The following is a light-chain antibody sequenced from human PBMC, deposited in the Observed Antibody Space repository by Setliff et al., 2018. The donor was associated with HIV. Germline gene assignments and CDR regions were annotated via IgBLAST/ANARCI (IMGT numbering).Light chain of an antibody. V-gene: IGLV2-14*01. Sequence: QSALTQPASVSGPPGQSITISCTGTSSDVGGYNYVSWYQQHPGKAPKLMIYEVSNRPSGVSNRFSGSKSGNTASLTISGLQAEDEADYYCSSYTSSVTPCVFGGGTKVTVL. CDR3: SSYTSSVTPCV. CDR1: SSDVGGYNY. J-gene: IGLJ2*01. CDR2: EVS.